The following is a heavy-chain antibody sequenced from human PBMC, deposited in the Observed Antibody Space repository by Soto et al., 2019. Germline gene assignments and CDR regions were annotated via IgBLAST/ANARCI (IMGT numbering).Heavy chain of an antibody. CDR3: ARVYEINWFDP. D-gene: IGHD3-9*01. CDR1: GGTFSSYA. J-gene: IGHJ5*02. CDR2: IIPIFGTA. Sequence: GASVKVSWKASGGTFSSYAISWVRQAPGQGLEWMGGIIPIFGTANYAQKFQGRVTITADKSTSTAYMELSSLRSEDTAVYYCARVYEINWFDPWGQGTLVTVSS. V-gene: IGHV1-69*06.